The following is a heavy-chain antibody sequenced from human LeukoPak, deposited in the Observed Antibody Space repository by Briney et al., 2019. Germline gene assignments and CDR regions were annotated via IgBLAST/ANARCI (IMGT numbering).Heavy chain of an antibody. J-gene: IGHJ5*02. D-gene: IGHD6-13*01. Sequence: ASVKVSCKVSGYTLTELSMHWVRQAPGKGLEWMGGFDPEDGETIYAQKFQGRATMTEDTSTDTAYMELSSLRSEDTAVYYCTLAAADGNHWFDPWGQGTLVTVSS. CDR1: GYTLTELS. CDR2: FDPEDGET. V-gene: IGHV1-24*01. CDR3: TLAAADGNHWFDP.